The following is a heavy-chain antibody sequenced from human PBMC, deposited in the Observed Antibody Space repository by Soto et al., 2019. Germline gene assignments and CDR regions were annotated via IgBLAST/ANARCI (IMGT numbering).Heavy chain of an antibody. J-gene: IGHJ4*02. CDR1: GFTFGSYW. D-gene: IGHD1-26*01. V-gene: IGHV3-74*03. Sequence: PGRSLRLSCAASGFTFGSYWMHWVRQAPGKGLVWVSHINSDASDTTYADSVKGRFTISRDNAKNMLYLQMNILRAEDTAVYYGVRDDIGLGMYYWGLGTLVPVAS. CDR3: VRDDIGLGMYY. CDR2: INSDASDT.